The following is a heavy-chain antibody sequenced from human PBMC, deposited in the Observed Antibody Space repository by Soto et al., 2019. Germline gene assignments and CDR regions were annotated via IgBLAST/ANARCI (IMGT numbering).Heavy chain of an antibody. CDR1: GGTFGSYA. Sequence: QMQLVQSGAEVKKPGSSVKVSCKASGGTFGSYAISWVRQAPGQGLEWLGEIIPIFGTTKYAQNLQGRVTLIAEKCTISAYMVLSSLGSEDTVVYYCAREGRVTTGLAFIMSGMDVWGQGTTVTVSS. J-gene: IGHJ6*02. CDR2: IIPIFGTT. D-gene: IGHD3-10*01. CDR3: AREGRVTTGLAFIMSGMDV. V-gene: IGHV1-69*06.